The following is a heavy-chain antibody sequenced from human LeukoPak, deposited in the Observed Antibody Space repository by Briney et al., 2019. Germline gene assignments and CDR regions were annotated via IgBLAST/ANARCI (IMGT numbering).Heavy chain of an antibody. J-gene: IGHJ6*03. CDR1: GGSISSSSYY. CDR3: ARGVRGRPYYYYYYMDV. V-gene: IGHV4-39*07. Sequence: PSETLSLTCTVSGGSISSSSYYWGWIRQPPGEGLEWIGSIYYSGSTNYNPSLKSRVTISVDTSKNQFSLKLSSVTAADTAVYYCARGVRGRPYYYYYYMDVWGKGTTVTVSS. CDR2: IYYSGST.